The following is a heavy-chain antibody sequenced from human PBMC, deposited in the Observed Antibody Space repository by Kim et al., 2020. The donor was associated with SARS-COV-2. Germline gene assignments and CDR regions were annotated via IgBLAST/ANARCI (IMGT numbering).Heavy chain of an antibody. J-gene: IGHJ4*02. CDR1: GFTFSSYG. D-gene: IGHD5-12*01. CDR3: AREGGMATIDY. CDR2: IWYDGSNK. Sequence: GGSLRLSCAASGFTFSSYGMHWVRQAPGKGLEWVAVIWYDGSNKYYADSVKGRFTISRDNSKNTPYLQMNSLRAEDTAVYYCAREGGMATIDYWGQGTLVTVSS. V-gene: IGHV3-33*01.